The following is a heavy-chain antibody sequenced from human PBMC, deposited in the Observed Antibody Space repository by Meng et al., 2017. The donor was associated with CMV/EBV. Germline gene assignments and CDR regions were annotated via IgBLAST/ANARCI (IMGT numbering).Heavy chain of an antibody. V-gene: IGHV4-59*01. J-gene: IGHJ4*02. CDR2: IYYSGST. CDR3: ARTKSYYSGFFLGGRYYFDY. D-gene: IGHD1-26*01. Sequence: SETLSLTCTVSGGSISSYYWSWIRQPPGKGLEWIGYIYYSGSTNYNPSLKSRVTISVDTSKNQFSLKLSSVTAADTAVYYCARTKSYYSGFFLGGRYYFDYWGQGTLVTVSS. CDR1: GGSISSYY.